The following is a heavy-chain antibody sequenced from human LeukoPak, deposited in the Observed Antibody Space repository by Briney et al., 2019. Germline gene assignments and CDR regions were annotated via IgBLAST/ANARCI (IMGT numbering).Heavy chain of an antibody. CDR1: GGAISSYY. J-gene: IGHJ4*02. Sequence: PSETLSLTCTVSGGAISSYYWSWIRQPPGKGLEWIGYIYYSGGTKYNPSLMSRVTISVDRAQSQFSLSLTSVTAPDTAVYYCARDGLFDSSGYYMDSWGQGTLVIVSS. CDR2: IYYSGGT. D-gene: IGHD3-22*01. V-gene: IGHV4-59*01. CDR3: ARDGLFDSSGYYMDS.